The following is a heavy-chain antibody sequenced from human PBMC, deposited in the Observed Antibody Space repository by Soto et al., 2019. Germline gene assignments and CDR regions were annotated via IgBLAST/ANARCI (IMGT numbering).Heavy chain of an antibody. CDR3: ATADGEQWLVPHLDN. V-gene: IGHV3-23*01. CDR1: GFNFKKFA. Sequence: EVQLLESGGGVVQPGGSLRLSCVASGFNFKKFAMAWVRQAPGEGLEWGSGISCCGGSTSYADSVKGRFSIARDDSKNTLSLQMNSLRVEDTAQYYCATADGEQWLVPHLDNWGQGTLVTVS. J-gene: IGHJ4*02. D-gene: IGHD6-19*01. CDR2: ISCCGGST.